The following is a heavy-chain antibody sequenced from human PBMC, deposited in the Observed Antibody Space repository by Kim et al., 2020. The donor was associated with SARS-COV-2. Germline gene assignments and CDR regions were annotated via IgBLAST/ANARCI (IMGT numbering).Heavy chain of an antibody. Sequence: SETLSLTCTVSGGSISSGGYYWSWIRQHPGKGLEWIGYIYYSGSTYYNPSLKSRLTISLDTSKNQFSLKLSSVTAADTAVYYCARAKSNYSDYPVEAFDIWGQGTMVTVSS. CDR2: IYYSGST. V-gene: IGHV4-31*03. CDR3: ARAKSNYSDYPVEAFDI. D-gene: IGHD4-17*01. J-gene: IGHJ3*02. CDR1: GGSISSGGYY.